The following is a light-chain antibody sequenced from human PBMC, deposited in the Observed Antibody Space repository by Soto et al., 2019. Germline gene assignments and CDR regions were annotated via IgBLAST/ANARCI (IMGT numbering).Light chain of an antibody. Sequence: QSALTQPRSVSGSPGQSVTISCTGTSSDVGGYNYVSWYQQHPGKAPKLMIYDVSKRPSGVPDRFSGSKSGNTASLTISGLQAEDEADYYCCSYAGSHTPVFGEGTKLTVL. CDR2: DVS. CDR1: SSDVGGYNY. J-gene: IGLJ2*01. V-gene: IGLV2-11*01. CDR3: CSYAGSHTPV.